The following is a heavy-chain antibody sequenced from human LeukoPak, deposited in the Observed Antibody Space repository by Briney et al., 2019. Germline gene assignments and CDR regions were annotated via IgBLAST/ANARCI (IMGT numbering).Heavy chain of an antibody. Sequence: PRASVKVSCKASGGTFSSYAISWVRQAPGQGLEWMGGIIPIFGTANYAQKFQGRVTITADESTSTAYMELSSLRSEDTAVYYCARSNADGIQLWLPDRYYYYGMDVWGQGTTVTVSS. CDR1: GGTFSSYA. D-gene: IGHD5-18*01. CDR2: IIPIFGTA. CDR3: ARSNADGIQLWLPDRYYYYGMDV. J-gene: IGHJ6*02. V-gene: IGHV1-69*13.